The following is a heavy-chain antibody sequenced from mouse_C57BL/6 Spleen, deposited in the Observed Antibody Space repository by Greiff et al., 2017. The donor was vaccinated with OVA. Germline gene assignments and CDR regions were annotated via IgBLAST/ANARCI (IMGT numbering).Heavy chain of an antibody. CDR1: GFTFTDYY. CDR2: LRNTANGYTT. Sequence: EVQGVESGGGLVQPGGSLSLSCAASGFTFTDYYMSWVRQPPGKALEWLGFLRNTANGYTTEYSASVKGRFTISRENSQSILYLETTALRAEDSATYYCARRGAMDYWGQGTSVTVSS. J-gene: IGHJ4*01. V-gene: IGHV7-3*01. CDR3: ARRGAMDY.